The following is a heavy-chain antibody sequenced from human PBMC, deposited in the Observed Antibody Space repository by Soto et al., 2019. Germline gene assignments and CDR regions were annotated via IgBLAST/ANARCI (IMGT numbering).Heavy chain of an antibody. CDR1: GFTFGDYA. V-gene: IGHV3-49*03. D-gene: IGHD3-10*01. CDR2: IRSKAYGGTT. Sequence: GGSLRLSCTASGFTFGDYAMSWFRQAPGKGLEWVGFIRSKAYGGTTEYAASVKGRFTISRDDSKSIAYLQMNSLKTEDTAVYYCTRNMVRGVISIYGMDVWGQGTTVTVSS. J-gene: IGHJ6*02. CDR3: TRNMVRGVISIYGMDV.